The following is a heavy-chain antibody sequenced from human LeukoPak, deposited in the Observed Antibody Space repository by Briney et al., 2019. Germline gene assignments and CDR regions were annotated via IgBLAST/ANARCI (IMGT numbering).Heavy chain of an antibody. CDR1: GFNFSGSA. D-gene: IGHD4-17*01. J-gene: IGHJ3*02. Sequence: GGSLRLSCAASGFNFSGSAMHWVRQASGKGLEWVGRIRSKANNYATAYAASVKGRFTISRDDSKNTAYLQMNSLKTEDTAVYYCTRWDQDLDDGDYADTFDIWGQGTMVTVSS. CDR3: TRWDQDLDDGDYADTFDI. V-gene: IGHV3-73*01. CDR2: IRSKANNYAT.